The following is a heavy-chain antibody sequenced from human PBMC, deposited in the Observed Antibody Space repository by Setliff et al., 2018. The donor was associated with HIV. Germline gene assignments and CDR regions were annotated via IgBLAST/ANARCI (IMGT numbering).Heavy chain of an antibody. J-gene: IGHJ4*02. CDR1: GFTFSGAE. CDR3: GKDILPGGLAK. Sequence: GSLRLSCAASGFTFSGAEIHWVRQASGKGREWVGRIRSKADKYATDYGASAKGRFIISRDDSKKTAYLQMSSLRAEDTALYYCGKDILPGGLAKWGQGTLVTVSS. V-gene: IGHV3-73*01. CDR2: IRSKADKYAT. D-gene: IGHD3-9*01.